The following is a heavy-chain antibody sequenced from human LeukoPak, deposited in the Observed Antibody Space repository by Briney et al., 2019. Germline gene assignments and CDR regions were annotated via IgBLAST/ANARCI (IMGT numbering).Heavy chain of an antibody. J-gene: IGHJ4*02. CDR3: AKEAIVVVIPTADY. Sequence: GGSLRLSCAASGFTFNIYAMNWVRQAPGKGLERFAAISGSGVSTRDADSVKGRFTISRDNSKNTLYLQMNSLRAEDTAVYFCAKEAIVVVIPTADYWGQGTLVTVSS. D-gene: IGHD3-22*01. CDR2: ISGSGVST. CDR1: GFTFNIYA. V-gene: IGHV3-23*01.